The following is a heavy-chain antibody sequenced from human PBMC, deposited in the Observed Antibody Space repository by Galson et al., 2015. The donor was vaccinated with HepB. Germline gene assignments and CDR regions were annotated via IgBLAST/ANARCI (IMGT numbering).Heavy chain of an antibody. J-gene: IGHJ6*03. CDR2: MNPNSGNT. D-gene: IGHD3-3*01. V-gene: IGHV1-8*01. CDR3: ARCPSSDTIFGVVVRYYYYYYMDV. CDR1: GYTFTRYD. Sequence: SVKVSCKASGYTFTRYDINWVRQATGQGLEWMGWMNPNSGNTGYAQKFQGRVTMTRNTSISTAYMELSSLRSEDTAVYYCARCPSSDTIFGVVVRYYYYYYMDVWGKGTTVTVSS.